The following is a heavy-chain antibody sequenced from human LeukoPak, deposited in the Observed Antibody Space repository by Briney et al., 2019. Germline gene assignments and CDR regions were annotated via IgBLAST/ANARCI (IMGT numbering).Heavy chain of an antibody. Sequence: SETLSLTCTVSGGSISSSSYYWGWIRQPPGKGLEWIGSIYYSGSTYYNPSLKSRVTISVDTSKNQFSLKLSSVTAADTAVYYCASPSDSLVYWGQGTLVTVSS. CDR1: GGSISSSSYY. CDR3: ASPSDSLVY. D-gene: IGHD3-22*01. J-gene: IGHJ4*02. CDR2: IYYSGST. V-gene: IGHV4-39*01.